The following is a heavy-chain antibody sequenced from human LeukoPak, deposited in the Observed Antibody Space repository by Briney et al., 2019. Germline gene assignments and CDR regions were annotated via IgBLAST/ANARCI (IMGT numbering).Heavy chain of an antibody. CDR1: GGSITSSTYY. CDR2: IYYSGTT. CDR3: VRQNLLVATSNPTFDY. Sequence: SETLSLTCTASGGSITSSTYYWGWIRQPPGKGLEWNGSIYYSGTTYYNPSLKSRVTISVDTSKNQFSLKVSSVTAADTAVYYCVRQNLLVATSNPTFDYWGQGTLVTVSS. D-gene: IGHD5-12*01. J-gene: IGHJ4*02. V-gene: IGHV4-39*01.